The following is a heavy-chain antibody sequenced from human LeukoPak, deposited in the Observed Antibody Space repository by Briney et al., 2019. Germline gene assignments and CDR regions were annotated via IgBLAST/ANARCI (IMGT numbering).Heavy chain of an antibody. D-gene: IGHD5-18*01. CDR1: GGSISSYY. Sequence: SETLSLTCTVSGGSISSYYWSWIRQPPGKGLEWIGYIYYSGSTNYNPSLKSRVTISVDTSKNQSSLKLSSVTAADTAVYYCARAGYIYGFYYYYMDVWGKGTTVTISS. CDR3: ARAGYIYGFYYYYMDV. J-gene: IGHJ6*03. CDR2: IYYSGST. V-gene: IGHV4-59*01.